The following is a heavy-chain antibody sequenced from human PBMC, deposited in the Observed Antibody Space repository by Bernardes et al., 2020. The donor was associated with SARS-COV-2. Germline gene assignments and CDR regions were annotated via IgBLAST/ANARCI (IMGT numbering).Heavy chain of an antibody. CDR2: ISSSSSYT. J-gene: IGHJ3*02. V-gene: IGHV3-11*06. Sequence: GGSLRLSCAASGFTFSDYYMSWIRQAPGKGLEWVSYISSSSSYTNYADSVKGRFTISRDNAKNSLYLQMNSLRAEDTAVYYCARDGGRFLEWLLSTPANDAFDIWGQGTMVTVSS. CDR1: GFTFSDYY. D-gene: IGHD3-3*01. CDR3: ARDGGRFLEWLLSTPANDAFDI.